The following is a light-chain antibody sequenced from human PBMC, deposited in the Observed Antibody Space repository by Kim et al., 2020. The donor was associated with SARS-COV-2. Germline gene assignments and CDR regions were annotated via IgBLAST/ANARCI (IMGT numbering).Light chain of an antibody. CDR1: NSNIGSDT. CDR3: AAWDDSVKTLL. CDR2: STN. J-gene: IGLJ2*01. Sequence: GQRVTIYCSGSNSNIGSDTVNWYQKVPGMAPKLLIYSTNQRPSGVPDRFSASKSGTSASLAISGLQSDDEADYYCAAWDDSVKTLLFGGGTQLTVL. V-gene: IGLV1-44*01.